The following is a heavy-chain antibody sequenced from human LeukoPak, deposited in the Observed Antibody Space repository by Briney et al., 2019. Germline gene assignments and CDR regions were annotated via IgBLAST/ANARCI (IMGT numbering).Heavy chain of an antibody. Sequence: PGGSLRLSCVASGFTFSRHGMNWVRQTPGKGLEWVSSISSSSSYIYYADSVKGRFTISRDNAKNSLYLQMNSLRAEDTAVYYCARDYNPRLYYDGEGDYWGQGTLVTVSS. V-gene: IGHV3-21*01. CDR1: GFTFSRHG. CDR2: ISSSSSYI. J-gene: IGHJ4*02. D-gene: IGHD3-22*01. CDR3: ARDYNPRLYYDGEGDY.